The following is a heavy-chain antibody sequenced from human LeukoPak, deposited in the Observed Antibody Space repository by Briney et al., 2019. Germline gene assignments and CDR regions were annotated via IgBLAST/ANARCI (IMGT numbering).Heavy chain of an antibody. V-gene: IGHV3-74*01. J-gene: IGHJ4*02. CDR2: VNRDGGST. CDR3: ARGFDSSGEHY. CDR1: GFTFSNYW. D-gene: IGHD3-22*01. Sequence: TGGSLRLSCAASGFTFSNYWMHWVRQAPGKGLVWVSRVNRDGGSTGYADSVKGRFAISRDNAKNTLYLQMSGLRAEDTAVYYCARGFDSSGEHYWGQGTLVTVSS.